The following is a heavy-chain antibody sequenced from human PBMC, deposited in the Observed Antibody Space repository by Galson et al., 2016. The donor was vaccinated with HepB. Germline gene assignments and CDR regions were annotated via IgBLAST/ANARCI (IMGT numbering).Heavy chain of an antibody. Sequence: SLRLSCAASGFTFSSYEMNWVRQAPGKGLEWVSYISSSGSTIYYADSVKGRFTISRENAKNSLYLHMNSLRAEDTALYYCARVNFGDYIWGSYRYIDYWGQGTLATVSS. CDR2: ISSSGSTI. CDR3: ARVNFGDYIWGSYRYIDY. CDR1: GFTFSSYE. J-gene: IGHJ4*02. D-gene: IGHD3-16*02. V-gene: IGHV3-48*03.